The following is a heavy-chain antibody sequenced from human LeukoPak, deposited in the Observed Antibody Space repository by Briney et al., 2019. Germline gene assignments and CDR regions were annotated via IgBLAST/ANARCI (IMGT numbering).Heavy chain of an antibody. CDR3: ARVPNRAQVVLWFGELSEFDY. Sequence: SQTLSLTCTVPGGSISSGYYYWSWIRQPPGKGLEWFGYIYYSGSTYYNPSLKSRVTISVDTSKNQFSLKLSSVTAADTAVYYCARVPNRAQVVLWFGELSEFDYWGQGTLVTVSS. D-gene: IGHD3-10*01. CDR1: GGSISSGYYY. CDR2: IYYSGST. V-gene: IGHV4-30-4*01. J-gene: IGHJ4*02.